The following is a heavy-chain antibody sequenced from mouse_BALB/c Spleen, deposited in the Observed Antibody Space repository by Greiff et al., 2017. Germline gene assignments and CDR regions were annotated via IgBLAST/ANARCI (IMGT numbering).Heavy chain of an antibody. D-gene: IGHD2-14*01. CDR3: ARGDYRYDEGFDY. Sequence: EVKLVESGGGLVQPGGSRKLSCAASGFTFSSFGMHWVRQAPEKGLEWVAYISSGSSTIYYADTVKGRFTISRDNPKNTLFLQMTSLRSEDTAMYYCARGDYRYDEGFDYWGQGTTLTVSS. J-gene: IGHJ2*01. CDR1: GFTFSSFG. V-gene: IGHV5-17*02. CDR2: ISSGSSTI.